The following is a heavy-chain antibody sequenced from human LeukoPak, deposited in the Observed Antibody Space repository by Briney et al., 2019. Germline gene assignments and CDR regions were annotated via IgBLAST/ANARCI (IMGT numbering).Heavy chain of an antibody. CDR3: AADPRTYYYDSSGEFDY. CDR1: GGTFSSYA. D-gene: IGHD3-22*01. CDR2: IIPIFGTA. V-gene: IGHV1-69*13. Sequence: ASVKVSCKASGGTFSSYAISWVRQAPGQGLEWMGGIIPIFGTANYAQKFQGRVTITADESTSTAYMELSSLRSEDTAVYYCAADPRTYYYDSSGEFDYWGQGTLVTVSS. J-gene: IGHJ4*02.